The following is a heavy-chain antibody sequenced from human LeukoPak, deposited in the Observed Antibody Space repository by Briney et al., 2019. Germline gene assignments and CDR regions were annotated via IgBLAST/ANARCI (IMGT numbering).Heavy chain of an antibody. Sequence: PSETLSLTCTVSGDSISNGGSISNGGHYWSWIRQFPGKGLEWIGYIYHSGNTYYNPSLESRVTISVDTSENRFSLKLNSVTAADTAIYYCARDIRIEWLRFLDYWGQGILVTVSS. CDR1: GDSISNGGSISNGGHY. CDR3: ARDIRIEWLRFLDY. D-gene: IGHD5-12*01. V-gene: IGHV4-31*03. J-gene: IGHJ4*02. CDR2: IYHSGNT.